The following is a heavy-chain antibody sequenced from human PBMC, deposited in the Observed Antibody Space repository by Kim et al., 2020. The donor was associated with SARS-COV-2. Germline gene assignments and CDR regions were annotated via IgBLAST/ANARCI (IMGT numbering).Heavy chain of an antibody. CDR2: GTA. J-gene: IGHJ3*02. Sequence: GTANYAQKCQGRVTITADESTSTANMELSSLRSEDTAVYYCASRGHAFDIWGQGTMVTVSS. V-gene: IGHV1-69*01. D-gene: IGHD3-10*01. CDR3: ASRGHAFDI.